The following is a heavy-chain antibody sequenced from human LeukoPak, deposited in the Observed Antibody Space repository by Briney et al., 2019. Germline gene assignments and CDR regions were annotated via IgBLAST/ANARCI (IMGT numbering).Heavy chain of an antibody. V-gene: IGHV3-74*01. CDR2: INSDGSST. CDR3: ARSEHDFWSGYYLDV. CDR1: GFTFSSYW. Sequence: GGSLRLSCAASGFTFSSYWMHWVRQAPGKGLVWVSRINSDGSSTSYADSVKGRFTLSRDNAKNTLYLQMSSLRAEDTAVYYCARSEHDFWSGYYLDVWGQGTTVTVSS. J-gene: IGHJ6*02. D-gene: IGHD3-3*01.